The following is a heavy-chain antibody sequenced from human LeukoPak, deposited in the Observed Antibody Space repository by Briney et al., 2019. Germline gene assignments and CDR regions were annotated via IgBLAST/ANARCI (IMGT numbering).Heavy chain of an antibody. CDR1: EFTFSNYA. Sequence: GGSLRLSCAASEFTFSNYAKHWVRQAPGKGLEWVAFIRYDGSHRDYADSVKGRFTISGDNSKNTLYLQMNRLRAEDTAIYYCVKVPYFDSSGYHGYWGQGTLVTVSS. V-gene: IGHV3-30*02. CDR3: VKVPYFDSSGYHGY. D-gene: IGHD3-22*01. J-gene: IGHJ4*02. CDR2: IRYDGSHR.